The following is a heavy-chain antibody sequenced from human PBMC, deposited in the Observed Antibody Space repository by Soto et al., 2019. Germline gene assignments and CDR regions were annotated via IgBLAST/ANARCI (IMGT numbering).Heavy chain of an antibody. CDR3: ARSLPGTYGAFDL. CDR2: ISGDGSST. Sequence: GSLRLSCAASEFTFRSYWMHWVRQSPGKGLVWVSRISGDGSSTNYADSVKGRFTISRDNAKNTVYLQIDSLRAEDTAVYYCARSLPGTYGAFDLWGQGTMVTVSS. V-gene: IGHV3-74*01. CDR1: EFTFRSYW. J-gene: IGHJ3*01. D-gene: IGHD1-7*01.